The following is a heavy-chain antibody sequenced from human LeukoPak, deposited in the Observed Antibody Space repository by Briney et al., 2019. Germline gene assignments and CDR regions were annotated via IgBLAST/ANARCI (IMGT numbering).Heavy chain of an antibody. CDR3: VSFYETY. J-gene: IGHJ4*02. D-gene: IGHD2/OR15-2a*01. CDR1: GNSW. V-gene: IGHV3-74*01. CDR2: INSDGSWT. Sequence: PGGSLRLSCAASGNSWMHWVRQAPRRGLVWVSHINSDGSWTSYADSVKGRFTISKDNAKNTVYLQMNSLRAEDTAVYYCVSFYETYWGRGTLVTVSS.